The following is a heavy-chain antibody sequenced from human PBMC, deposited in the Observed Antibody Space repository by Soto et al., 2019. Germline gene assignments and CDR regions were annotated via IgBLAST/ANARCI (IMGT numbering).Heavy chain of an antibody. J-gene: IGHJ4*02. D-gene: IGHD6-19*01. CDR1: GCTFTCYG. CDR3: ARRYSGGWLDY. V-gene: IGHV1-18*01. CDR2: ICPYDGHT. Sequence: VVSVKGSRPASGCTFTCYGISWVRPTPRQGLEWRGWICPYDGHTNYAQKLQGRATMTRDTSTRTADMELRSLRSDDTAVYYCARRYSGGWLDYWGQGTLVTVSS.